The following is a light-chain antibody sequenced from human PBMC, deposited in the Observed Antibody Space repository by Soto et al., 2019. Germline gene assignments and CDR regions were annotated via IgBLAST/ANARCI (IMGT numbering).Light chain of an antibody. Sequence: QSVLTQPPSASGSPGQSVAISCSGTSGDVGGYNYVSWYQQHPGKAPKLIIYEVNKRPSGVPDRFSGSKSGNTASLTVSGLQAEDEADYYCSSHAASGVFGGGTQLTVL. CDR2: EVN. V-gene: IGLV2-8*01. CDR1: SGDVGGYNY. CDR3: SSHAASGV. J-gene: IGLJ3*02.